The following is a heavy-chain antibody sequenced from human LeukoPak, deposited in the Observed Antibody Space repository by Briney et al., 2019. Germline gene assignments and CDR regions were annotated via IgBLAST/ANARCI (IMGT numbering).Heavy chain of an antibody. Sequence: QTGGSLRLSCAASGFTFSTFWMGWVREAPGKGLDWVANINQDEGEIYYADSVRGRFTISRDNDKNSLFLQMNSLRVEDTGLYYCARLAVVGATVGFDFWGQGTLVTVSS. V-gene: IGHV3-7*01. D-gene: IGHD1-26*01. CDR2: INQDEGEI. CDR3: ARLAVVGATVGFDF. J-gene: IGHJ4*02. CDR1: GFTFSTFW.